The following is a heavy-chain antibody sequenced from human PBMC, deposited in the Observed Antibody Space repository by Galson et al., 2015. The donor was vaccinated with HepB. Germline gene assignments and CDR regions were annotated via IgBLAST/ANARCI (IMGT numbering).Heavy chain of an antibody. D-gene: IGHD3-9*01. J-gene: IGHJ4*02. Sequence: SLRLSCAASGFTFSSYGMHWVRQAPGKGLEWVAVISYDGSNKYYADSVKGRFTISRDNSKNTLYLQMNSLRAEDTAVYYCAKGHYDILTGSNFDYWGQGTLVTVSS. CDR3: AKGHYDILTGSNFDY. CDR1: GFTFSSYG. V-gene: IGHV3-30*18. CDR2: ISYDGSNK.